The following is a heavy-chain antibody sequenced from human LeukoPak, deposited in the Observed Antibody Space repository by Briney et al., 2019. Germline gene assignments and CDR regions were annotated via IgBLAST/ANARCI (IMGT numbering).Heavy chain of an antibody. CDR2: MNPNRGNT. CDR1: GYTFTSYD. J-gene: IGHJ6*02. D-gene: IGHD3-3*01. Sequence: ASVKVSCKASGYTFTSYDINWVRQATGQGLEWMGWMNPNRGNTGYAQKFQGRVTMTRNTSISTAYMELSSLRSEDTAVYYCARGLIGVVNHYYGMDVWGQGTTVTVSS. CDR3: ARGLIGVVNHYYGMDV. V-gene: IGHV1-8*01.